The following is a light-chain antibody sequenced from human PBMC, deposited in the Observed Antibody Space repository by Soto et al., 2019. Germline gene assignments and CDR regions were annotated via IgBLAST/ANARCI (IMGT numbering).Light chain of an antibody. CDR1: QTISSW. CDR3: QHYNSYSEA. CDR2: KAS. V-gene: IGKV1-5*03. J-gene: IGKJ1*01. Sequence: DIQMTQSPSTLSGSVGDRVTITCRARQTISSWLACYQQKPGKAPKLLIYKASTLKRGVPSRFSGSGSGTEFTLHISSLQPDDFATYYCQHYNSYSEAFGQGTTVELQ.